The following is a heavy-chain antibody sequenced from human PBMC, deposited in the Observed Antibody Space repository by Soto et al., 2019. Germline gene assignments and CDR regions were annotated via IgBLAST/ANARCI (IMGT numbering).Heavy chain of an antibody. D-gene: IGHD2-15*01. CDR1: GFSLSTSGVG. CDR2: IYWDDDK. Sequence: QITLKESGPTLVKPTQTLTLTCTFSGFSLSTSGVGVGWIRQPPGKALEWLALIYWDDDKRYSPSLKSRLTINKDDSKGRGVITMIHMDPVDAARYYCRHRKCSGCSCSSGEFDYWGQGTLVTVSS. V-gene: IGHV2-5*02. J-gene: IGHJ4*02. CDR3: RHRKCSGCSCSSGEFDY.